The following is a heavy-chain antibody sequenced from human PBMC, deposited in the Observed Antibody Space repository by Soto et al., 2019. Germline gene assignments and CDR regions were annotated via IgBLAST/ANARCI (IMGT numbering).Heavy chain of an antibody. D-gene: IGHD2-21*02. CDR1: GGSIGSSSW. J-gene: IGHJ3*01. CDR2: IYHAGSP. V-gene: IGHV4-4*02. CDR3: ARGSSFRGDFDV. Sequence: KLQESGPGLVKPSGTLSLTCDVSGGSIGSSSWWTWVRQSPEKGLEWIGEIYHAGSPDYNPSSEGRVTISADMSKNFCSRTLTSVTAADPAIYYCARGSSFRGDFDVWGQGMMVTVSS.